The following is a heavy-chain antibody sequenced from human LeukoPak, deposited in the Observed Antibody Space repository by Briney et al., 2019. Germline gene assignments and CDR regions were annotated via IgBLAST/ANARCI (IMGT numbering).Heavy chain of an antibody. V-gene: IGHV4-59*01. J-gene: IGHJ4*02. Sequence: PSETLSLTCTVSGGSISTYYWSWIRQPPGKGLEWIGYIYYSGNTNYNPSLKRRVTISVDTSKNQFSLKLSSVTAADTAVYYCARDRHWTNDWVFDYWGQGTLVTVSS. D-gene: IGHD1/OR15-1a*01. CDR3: ARDRHWTNDWVFDY. CDR1: GGSISTYY. CDR2: IYYSGNT.